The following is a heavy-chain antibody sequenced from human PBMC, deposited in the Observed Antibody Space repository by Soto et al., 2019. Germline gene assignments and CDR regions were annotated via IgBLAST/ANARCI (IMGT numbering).Heavy chain of an antibody. V-gene: IGHV4-34*01. J-gene: IGHJ5*02. D-gene: IGHD3-22*01. CDR1: GGSFSGYF. Sequence: PSETLSLTCAVYGGSFSGYFWSWIRQPPGKGLEWIGEINHSGSTNYNPSIKSRVTISVDTSKNQFSLKLSSVTAADTAVYYCAREPTDQYYYDSSGLGGWFDPWGQGTLVTVSS. CDR3: AREPTDQYYYDSSGLGGWFDP. CDR2: INHSGST.